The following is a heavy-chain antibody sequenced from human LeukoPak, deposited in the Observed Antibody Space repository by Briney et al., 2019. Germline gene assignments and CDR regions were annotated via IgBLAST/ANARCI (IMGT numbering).Heavy chain of an antibody. CDR2: ITFSSDYI. CDR3: ASNFRYLDV. V-gene: IGHV3-21*01. CDR1: GFTFSTYN. J-gene: IGHJ6*04. Sequence: PGGSLRLSXSASGFTFSTYNMNWVRQAPGKGLEWVSSITFSSDYIYYADSVKGRFTISRDNAKNSLYLQMNSLRAEDTAVYYCASNFRYLDVWGKGTTVTVSS. D-gene: IGHD3-9*01.